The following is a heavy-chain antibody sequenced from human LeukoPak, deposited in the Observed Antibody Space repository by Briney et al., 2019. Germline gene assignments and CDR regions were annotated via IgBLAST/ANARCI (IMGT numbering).Heavy chain of an antibody. V-gene: IGHV1-2*02. CDR2: INPNSGGT. Sequence: ASVKVSCKASGYTFTSYGISWVRQAPGQGLEWMGWINPNSGGTNYAQKFQGRVTMTRDTSISTAYMELSRLRSDDTAVYYCARPLCDILTGYTYYYYGMDVWGQGTTVTVSS. CDR1: GYTFTSYG. D-gene: IGHD3-9*01. J-gene: IGHJ6*02. CDR3: ARPLCDILTGYTYYYYGMDV.